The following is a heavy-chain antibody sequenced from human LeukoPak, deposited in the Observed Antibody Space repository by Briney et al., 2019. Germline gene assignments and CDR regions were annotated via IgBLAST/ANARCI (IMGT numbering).Heavy chain of an antibody. CDR2: IRYNGDTK. Sequence: GGSLRLSCAASGFTFSSYGMFWVRQAPGKGLEWVAFIRYNGDTKYYADSVKGRFTISRDNAKNSLYLQMNSLRAEDTAVYYCAREGYCTNGVCSPGYMDVWGKGTTVTVSS. CDR3: AREGYCTNGVCSPGYMDV. D-gene: IGHD2-8*01. CDR1: GFTFSSYG. J-gene: IGHJ6*03. V-gene: IGHV3-30*02.